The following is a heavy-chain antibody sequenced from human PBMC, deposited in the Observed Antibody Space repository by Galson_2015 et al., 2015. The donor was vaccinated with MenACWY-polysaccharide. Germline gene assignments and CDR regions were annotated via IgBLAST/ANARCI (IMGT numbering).Heavy chain of an antibody. V-gene: IGHV3-21*01. CDR3: ARVGCGSASCRVEHYYYFYYMDV. Sequence: SLRLSGAASGFTFSTYSMNWVRQAPGKGLEWVSSISSYRNYIYYADSVKGRFTISRDTARTSLYLQMNSLRAEDTAVYYCARVGCGSASCRVEHYYYFYYMDVWGKGTTVTVSS. J-gene: IGHJ6*03. D-gene: IGHD2-2*01. CDR2: ISSYRNYI. CDR1: GFTFSTYS.